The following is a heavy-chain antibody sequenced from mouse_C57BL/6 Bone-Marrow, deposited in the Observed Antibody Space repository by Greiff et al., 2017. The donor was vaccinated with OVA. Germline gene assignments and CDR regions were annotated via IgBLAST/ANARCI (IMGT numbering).Heavy chain of an antibody. D-gene: IGHD1-1*02. CDR1: GYTFTSYA. CDR3: GRWHYGGYFDV. Sequence: DVQLQESGAELVRPGSSVKLSCKTSGYTFTSYAINWVKQRPGQGLEWIGYIYTGNGCTEYNEKFKGKATLPSDTSSSTAYMQLISLTSEDSAIWVCGRWHYGGYFDVWGTGTTVTVSA. J-gene: IGHJ1*03. CDR2: IYTGNGCT. V-gene: IGHV1-58*01.